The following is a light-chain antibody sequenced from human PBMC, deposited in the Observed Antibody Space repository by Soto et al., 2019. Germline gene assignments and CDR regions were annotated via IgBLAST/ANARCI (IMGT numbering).Light chain of an antibody. J-gene: IGKJ4*01. CDR2: DAS. Sequence: DIQMTQSPSSLSASVGDRVTITCQASQDISNYLNWYQQKPGKAPKLLIYDASNLETGVPSRFSGSGSGTDFTFTISSLQPEDIATYYCQHQGTFGERTKVEIK. CDR1: QDISNY. CDR3: QHQGT. V-gene: IGKV1-33*01.